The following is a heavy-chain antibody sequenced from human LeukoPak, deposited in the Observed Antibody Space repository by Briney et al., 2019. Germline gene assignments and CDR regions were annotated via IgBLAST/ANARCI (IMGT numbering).Heavy chain of an antibody. J-gene: IGHJ4*02. V-gene: IGHV5-51*01. CDR1: GYSFTDYW. CDR3: ARLQILTGYFDY. D-gene: IGHD3-9*01. CDR2: IYPGDSDT. Sequence: GESLKISCKGSGYSFTDYWIGWVRQTPGKGLDWMGIIYPGDSDTKYSPSFQGQVTISADKSISTAYLQWGSLKASDTAMFYCARLQILTGYFDYWGQGTLVTVSS.